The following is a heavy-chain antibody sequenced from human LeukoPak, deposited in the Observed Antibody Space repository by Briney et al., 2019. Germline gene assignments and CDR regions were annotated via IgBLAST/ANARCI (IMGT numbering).Heavy chain of an antibody. CDR3: ARERGRGRDSPWFDY. Sequence: SGGSLRLSCAASGFIVSGDFMSWVRQAPGKGLEWVSVIYSDGSTYYADSVKGRFTISRDNSKNTLDLQMTGLRAEDTAVYYCARERGRGRDSPWFDYWGQGTLVTVPS. CDR1: GFIVSGDF. V-gene: IGHV3-53*01. J-gene: IGHJ4*02. D-gene: IGHD1-26*01. CDR2: IYSDGST.